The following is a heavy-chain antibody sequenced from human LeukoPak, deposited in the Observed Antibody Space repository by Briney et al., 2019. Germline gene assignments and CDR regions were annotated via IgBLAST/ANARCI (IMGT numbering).Heavy chain of an antibody. V-gene: IGHV3-21*01. CDR1: GGSIRSSS. CDR2: ISSGSSYI. D-gene: IGHD3-16*02. CDR3: AGSDTIGYTPREWDYWFFDL. J-gene: IGHJ2*01. Sequence: ETLSLTCTVSGGSIRSSSYYWGWIRQPPGKGLEWVSSISSGSSYIYYADSLKGRFTISRDNAKNSLYLQINSLRAEDTAVYYCAGSDTIGYTPREWDYWFFDLWGRGTLVTVSS.